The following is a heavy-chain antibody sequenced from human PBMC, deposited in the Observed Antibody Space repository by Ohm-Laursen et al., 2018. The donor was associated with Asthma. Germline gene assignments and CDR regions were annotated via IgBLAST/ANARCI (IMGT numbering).Heavy chain of an antibody. D-gene: IGHD3-3*01. CDR2: ISAYNGNT. V-gene: IGHV1-18*01. Sequence: SVKVSCKSSGGTFSSYAISWVRQAPGQGLEWMGWISAYNGNTNYAQKLQGRVTMTTDTSTSTAYMELRSLRSDDTAVYYCARERGITIFGVVSNYFDYWGQGTLVTVSS. CDR1: GGTFSSYA. CDR3: ARERGITIFGVVSNYFDY. J-gene: IGHJ4*02.